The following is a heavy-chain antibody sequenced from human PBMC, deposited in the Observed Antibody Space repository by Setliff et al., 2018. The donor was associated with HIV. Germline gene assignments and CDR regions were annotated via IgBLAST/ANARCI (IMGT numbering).Heavy chain of an antibody. CDR1: GFSFANYA. CDR2: IRSKAFGGTI. V-gene: IGHV3-49*04. CDR3: TRDRTEHHVFVNYYYYMDV. Sequence: GGSLRLSCTTSGFSFANYAMTWVRQAPGKGLEWVGYIRSKAFGGTIEYAASVKGRFTISRDDSKSIAYLQMNSLKTEDTGVYYCTRDRTEHHVFVNYYYYMDVWGKGTTVTVSS. J-gene: IGHJ6*03. D-gene: IGHD1-1*01.